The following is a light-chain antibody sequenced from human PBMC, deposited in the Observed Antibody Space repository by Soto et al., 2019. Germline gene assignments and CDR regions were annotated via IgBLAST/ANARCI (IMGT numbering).Light chain of an antibody. J-gene: IGKJ1*01. CDR2: GAS. Sequence: PGERVTLSCRASQSVSSSYLTWYQQKPGQAPRLLIYGASTRATSIPARFSGSGSGTDFTLTISSLQPEDFAVYYCQQDYNLPTWTLGQGTKVDIK. CDR1: QSVSSSY. CDR3: QQDYNLPTWT. V-gene: IGKV3D-7*01.